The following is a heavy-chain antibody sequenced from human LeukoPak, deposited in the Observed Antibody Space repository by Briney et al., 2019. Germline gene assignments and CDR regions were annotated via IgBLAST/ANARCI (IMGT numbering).Heavy chain of an antibody. J-gene: IGHJ4*02. CDR2: ISGSGATT. V-gene: IGHV3-23*01. D-gene: IGHD1-26*01. CDR3: AKDQSRVGASDPFDS. CDR1: GFTFSSCA. Sequence: PGGSLRLSCAASGFTFSSCAMTWVRQAPGKGLEWVSSISGSGATTYYADPVKGRFTISRDNSNNTVYLQMNSLRAEDTAVYYCAKDQSRVGASDPFDSWGQGMQVGVSS.